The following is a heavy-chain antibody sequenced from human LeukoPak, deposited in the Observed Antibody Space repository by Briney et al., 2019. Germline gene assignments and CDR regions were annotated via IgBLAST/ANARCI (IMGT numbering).Heavy chain of an antibody. CDR3: TTCGYDRCGAFDI. Sequence: GGSLRLSCAASGFSFSNAWMTWVRQAPGKGLEWVGRIKSKTDGGTTDYAAPVKGRFSISRDDSKNTLYLQMNSLETEDTAMYYCTTCGYDRCGAFDIWGQGTVVTVSS. CDR2: IKSKTDGGTT. CDR1: GFSFSNAW. D-gene: IGHD5-12*01. J-gene: IGHJ3*02. V-gene: IGHV3-15*01.